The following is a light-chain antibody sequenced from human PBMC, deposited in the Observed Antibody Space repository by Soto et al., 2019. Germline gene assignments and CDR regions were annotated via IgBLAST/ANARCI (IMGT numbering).Light chain of an antibody. J-gene: IGLJ3*02. CDR2: STN. V-gene: IGLV1-44*01. Sequence: QSVLTQTPSVSGTPGQRVTISCSGSTSNIGTNTVSWYQQFPGTAPKLLIFSTNQRPSGVPDRFSGSKSGTTASLGITGLQSDDEADYYCAGWDDSLNGWVFGGGTQLTVL. CDR3: AGWDDSLNGWV. CDR1: TSNIGTNT.